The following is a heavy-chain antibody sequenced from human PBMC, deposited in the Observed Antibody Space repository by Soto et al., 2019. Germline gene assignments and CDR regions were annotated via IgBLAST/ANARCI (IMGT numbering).Heavy chain of an antibody. CDR2: IYYSGST. CDR1: GGSISSSSYY. J-gene: IGHJ5*02. Sequence: SETLSLTCTVSGGSISSSSYYWGWIRQPPGKGLEWIGSIYYSGSTYYNPSLKSRVTISVDTSKNQFSLKLSSVTAADTVVYYCARHRGSGSYRNWFDPWGQGTLVTVSS. CDR3: ARHRGSGSYRNWFDP. V-gene: IGHV4-39*01. D-gene: IGHD3-10*01.